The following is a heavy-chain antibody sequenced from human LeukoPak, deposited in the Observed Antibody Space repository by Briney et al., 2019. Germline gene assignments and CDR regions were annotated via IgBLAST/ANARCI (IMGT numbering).Heavy chain of an antibody. CDR2: INDDATNT. D-gene: IGHD1-26*01. J-gene: IGHJ4*02. CDR3: ATTGSGSYYDY. Sequence: GGSLRLSCAASGFSFSSSWMHWVRQVPGKGLVWVARINDDATNTNYADSVKGRFTISRDNAKNTLFLQMNSLRAEDTAVYYCATTGSGSYYDYWGQGTLVTVSS. V-gene: IGHV3-74*01. CDR1: GFSFSSSW.